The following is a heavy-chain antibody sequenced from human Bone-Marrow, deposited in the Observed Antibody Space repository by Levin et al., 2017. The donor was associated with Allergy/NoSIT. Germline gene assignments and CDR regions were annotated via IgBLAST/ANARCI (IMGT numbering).Heavy chain of an antibody. J-gene: IGHJ3*02. Sequence: ASVKVSCNTSGYRFIDYYIHWVRQAPGQGLQWMGWINPKSGGTNYAQKFQGRVTMTRDTSTSTFFMELTRLRHYDTALYYCARDRAEGANSGGFDIWGQGTQVIVSS. CDR2: INPKSGGT. V-gene: IGHV1-2*02. D-gene: IGHD6-19*01. CDR3: ARDRAEGANSGGFDI. CDR1: GYRFIDYY.